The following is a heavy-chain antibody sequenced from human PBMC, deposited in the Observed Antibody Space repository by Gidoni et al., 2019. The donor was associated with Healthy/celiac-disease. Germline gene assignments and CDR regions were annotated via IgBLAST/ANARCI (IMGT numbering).Heavy chain of an antibody. J-gene: IGHJ4*02. D-gene: IGHD2-21*02. Sequence: EVQLVQSGAEVKKPGESLKISCKGSGYSFTSYWIGWVRQMPGKGLEWMGIIYPGDSDTRYSPSFQGQVTISADKSISTAYLQWSSLKASDTAMYYCARIMRYCGGDCYPNELDYWGQGTLVTVSS. CDR2: IYPGDSDT. V-gene: IGHV5-51*01. CDR3: ARIMRYCGGDCYPNELDY. CDR1: GYSFTSYW.